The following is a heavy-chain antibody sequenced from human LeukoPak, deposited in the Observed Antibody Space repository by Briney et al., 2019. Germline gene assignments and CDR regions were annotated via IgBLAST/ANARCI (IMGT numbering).Heavy chain of an antibody. D-gene: IGHD2-2*01. CDR2: VSLSGGST. CDR1: GFTFSSYA. J-gene: IGHJ4*02. Sequence: PGGSLRLSCAASGFTFSSYAMSWVRQAPGKGLEWVSAVSLSGGSTYFADSVKGRFTISRDNSKNTLYLQINSLRAEDTAVYYCALGCSINCYWSMDYWGQGTLVTVSS. CDR3: ALGCSINCYWSMDY. V-gene: IGHV3-23*01.